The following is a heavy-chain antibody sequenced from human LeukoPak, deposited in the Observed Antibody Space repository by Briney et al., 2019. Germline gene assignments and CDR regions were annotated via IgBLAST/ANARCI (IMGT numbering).Heavy chain of an antibody. CDR3: ARAHGYSYGYGTPFDP. D-gene: IGHD5-18*01. J-gene: IGHJ5*02. CDR1: GGSISGYY. Sequence: SETLSLTCTVSGGSISGYYWSWIRQPPGKGLEWIGYIYYSGSTNYNPSLKSRVTISVDTSKNQFSPKLSSVTAADTAVYYCARAHGYSYGYGTPFDPWGQGTLVTVSS. CDR2: IYYSGST. V-gene: IGHV4-59*01.